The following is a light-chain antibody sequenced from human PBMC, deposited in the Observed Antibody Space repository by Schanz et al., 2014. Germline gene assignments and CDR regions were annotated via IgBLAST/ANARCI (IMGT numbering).Light chain of an antibody. Sequence: EIVLTQSPGTLSLSPGERATLSCRASQSVSSSYLAWYQQKPGQAPRLLIYGASTRATGVPARFSGSGSETDFTLTISRLEPEDFAVYYCQQYGNIPWTFGQGTKVEIK. CDR2: GAS. CDR3: QQYGNIPWT. CDR1: QSVSSSY. J-gene: IGKJ1*01. V-gene: IGKV3-20*01.